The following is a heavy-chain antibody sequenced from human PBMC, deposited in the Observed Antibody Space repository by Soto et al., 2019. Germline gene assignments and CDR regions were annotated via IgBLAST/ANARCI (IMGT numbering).Heavy chain of an antibody. CDR1: GGSFSGYY. CDR3: ARGITMVRGVINWFDP. D-gene: IGHD3-10*01. Sequence: QVQLQQWGAGLLKPSETLSLTCAVYGGSFSGYYWSWIRQPPGKGLEWIGEINHSASTNYNPSLKSRVTISVDTSKNQFSRKLSSVTAADTAVYYCARGITMVRGVINWFDPWGQGTLVTVSS. V-gene: IGHV4-34*01. J-gene: IGHJ5*02. CDR2: INHSAST.